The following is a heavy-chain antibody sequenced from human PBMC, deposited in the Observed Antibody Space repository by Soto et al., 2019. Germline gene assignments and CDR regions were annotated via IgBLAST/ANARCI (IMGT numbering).Heavy chain of an antibody. CDR3: ATRPLLPGAP. CDR2: IYSGGST. CDR1: GFTFSSND. Sequence: EVQLVESGGGLIQPGGSLRLSCAASGFTFSSNDMNWVRQAPGKGLEWVSLIYSGGSTYYADSVKGRFTISIDNSKNTLYLQMSSLRAVDAAVYYCATRPLLPGAPWGQGTMVTVSS. D-gene: IGHD3-22*01. V-gene: IGHV3-53*01. J-gene: IGHJ3*01.